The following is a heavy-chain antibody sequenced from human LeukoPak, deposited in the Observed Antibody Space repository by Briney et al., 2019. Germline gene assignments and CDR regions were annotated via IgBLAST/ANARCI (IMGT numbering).Heavy chain of an antibody. CDR3: IRGIADGLDLALVGMDV. CDR2: IRSKTNNYAT. J-gene: IGHJ6*04. V-gene: IGHV3-73*01. Sequence: PGGSLRLSCAASGFTFSASALHWVRQASGKGLEWVGRIRSKTNNYATAYAASVKGRFTISRDDSKNTAYLQMNSLKTEDTAVYYCIRGIADGLDLALVGMDVWGKGTTVTVSS. D-gene: IGHD6-13*01. CDR1: GFTFSASA.